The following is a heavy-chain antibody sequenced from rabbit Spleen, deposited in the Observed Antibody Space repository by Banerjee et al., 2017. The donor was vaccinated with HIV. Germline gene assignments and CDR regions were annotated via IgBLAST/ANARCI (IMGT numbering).Heavy chain of an antibody. V-gene: IGHV1S40*01. J-gene: IGHJ4*01. CDR1: GVSFSFSSY. Sequence: QSLEEAGGDLVKPGASLTLTCTASGVSFSFSSYMCWVRQAPGKGLEWIACTVGGRSTFTYYASWAKGRFTISKASSTTVTLQMTSLTAADTATYFCARDGAGGSYFALWGPGTLVTVS. D-gene: IGHD8-1*01. CDR3: ARDGAGGSYFAL. CDR2: TVGGRSTFT.